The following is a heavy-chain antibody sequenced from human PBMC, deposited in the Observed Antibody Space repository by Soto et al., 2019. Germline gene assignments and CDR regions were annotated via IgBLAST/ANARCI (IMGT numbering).Heavy chain of an antibody. D-gene: IGHD6-13*01. CDR3: ARPIAAAGGSPRVGAFDI. Sequence: SETLSLTCAVSVGSISSSNWWSCVGQPPGKGLEWIGEIYHSVSTNYNPSLKSRVTISVDKSKNQFSLKLSSVTAADTAVYYCARPIAAAGGSPRVGAFDIWGQGTMVTVSS. CDR1: VGSISSSNW. CDR2: IYHSVST. V-gene: IGHV4-4*02. J-gene: IGHJ3*02.